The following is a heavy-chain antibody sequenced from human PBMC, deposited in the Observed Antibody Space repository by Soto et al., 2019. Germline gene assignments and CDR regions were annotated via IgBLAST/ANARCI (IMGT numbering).Heavy chain of an antibody. CDR1: GGTFSRYA. CDR3: AQTLGSAVAGPGRFDL. D-gene: IGHD6-19*01. V-gene: IGHV1-69*12. J-gene: IGHJ2*01. CDR2: ITPMFGTA. Sequence: QVQLVQSGAEVKKPGSSVKVSCKASGGTFSRYAISWVRQAPGQGLEWMGGITPMFGTANYAQKFQGRVTITADESPSTVHRELRRLGSEATAVYYCAQTLGSAVAGPGRFDLWGRGTLVIVSS.